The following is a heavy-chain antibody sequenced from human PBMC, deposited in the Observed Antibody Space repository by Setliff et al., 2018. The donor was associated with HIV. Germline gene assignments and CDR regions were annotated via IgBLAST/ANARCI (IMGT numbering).Heavy chain of an antibody. J-gene: IGHJ4*02. D-gene: IGHD3-22*01. CDR3: AKGASSSGYYWARFDY. Sequence: PGGSLRLSCAASGFTFSNAWMNWVRQAPGKGLEWVGRMDSDGSDTNYADSVRGRFTISRDNSKSTLYLHMNSLRAEDPAVYYCAKGASSSGYYWARFDYWGQGTLVTVSS. CDR2: MDSDGSDT. V-gene: IGHV3-74*01. CDR1: GFTFSNAW.